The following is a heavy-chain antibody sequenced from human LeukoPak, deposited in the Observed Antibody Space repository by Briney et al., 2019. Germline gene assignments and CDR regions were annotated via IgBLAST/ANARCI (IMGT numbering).Heavy chain of an antibody. J-gene: IGHJ4*02. CDR2: IYSGGST. V-gene: IGHV3-53*01. Sequence: GGSLRLSCAASGFTVSSNYMSWVRQAPGKGLEWVSVIYSGGSTYYADSVKGRFTISRDNSKNTLYLQMNSLRAEDTAVYYCAKDFYYYDSNAYYPFDDWGQGTLVTVSS. CDR1: GFTVSSNY. D-gene: IGHD3-22*01. CDR3: AKDFYYYDSNAYYPFDD.